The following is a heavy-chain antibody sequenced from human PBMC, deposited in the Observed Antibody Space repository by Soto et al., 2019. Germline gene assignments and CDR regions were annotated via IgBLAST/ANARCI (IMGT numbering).Heavy chain of an antibody. V-gene: IGHV3-23*01. J-gene: IGHJ4*02. CDR3: ANTMAPLFGY. CDR1: GFTFSSYA. Sequence: GGPLRLSCAASGFTFSSYAMSWVRQAPGKGLEWVSAISGSGGSTYYADSVKGRFTISRDNSKNTLYLQMNSLRAEDTAVYYCANTMAPLFGYWGQGTLVTVSS. D-gene: IGHD2-8*01. CDR2: ISGSGGST.